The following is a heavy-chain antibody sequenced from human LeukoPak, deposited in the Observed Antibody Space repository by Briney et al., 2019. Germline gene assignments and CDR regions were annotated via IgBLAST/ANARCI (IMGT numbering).Heavy chain of an antibody. J-gene: IGHJ4*02. V-gene: IGHV4-59*08. CDR2: IYYSGST. Sequence: SETLSLTCTVSGGSISSDYWSWIRQPPGKGLEWIGYIYYSGSTNYNPSLKSRVTISVDTSKNQFSLKLSSVTAADTAVYYCVGGYDYILIDYWGQGTLVTVSS. D-gene: IGHD5-12*01. CDR1: GGSISSDY. CDR3: VGGYDYILIDY.